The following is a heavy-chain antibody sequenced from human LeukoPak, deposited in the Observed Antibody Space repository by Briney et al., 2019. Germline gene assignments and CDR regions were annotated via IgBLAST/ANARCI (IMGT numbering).Heavy chain of an antibody. CDR2: ISGSGGST. CDR1: GFTFRNYE. Sequence: GGSLRLSCAASGFTFRNYEMNWVRQAPGKGLEWVSAISGSGGSTYYADSVKGRFTISRDNFKNTLYLQMNSLRAEDTAVYYCAKESRRWELLLGYWGQGTLVTVSS. J-gene: IGHJ4*02. V-gene: IGHV3-23*01. D-gene: IGHD1-26*01. CDR3: AKESRRWELLLGY.